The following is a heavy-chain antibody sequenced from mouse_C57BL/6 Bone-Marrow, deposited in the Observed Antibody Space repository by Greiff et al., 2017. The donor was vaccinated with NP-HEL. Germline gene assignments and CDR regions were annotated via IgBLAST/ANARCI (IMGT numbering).Heavy chain of an antibody. J-gene: IGHJ3*01. CDR2: INPSTGGT. D-gene: IGHD1-1*01. CDR3: ARSLRYQAWFAY. Sequence: VQLQQSGPELVKPGASVKISCKASGYSFTGYYMNWVKQSPEKSLEWIGEINPSTGGTTYNQKFKAKATLTVDKSSSTAYMQLKSLTSEDSAVYYCARSLRYQAWFAYWGQGTLVTVSA. CDR1: GYSFTGYY. V-gene: IGHV1-42*01.